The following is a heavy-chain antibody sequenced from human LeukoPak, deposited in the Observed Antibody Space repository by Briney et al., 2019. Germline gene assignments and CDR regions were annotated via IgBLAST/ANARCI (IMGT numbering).Heavy chain of an antibody. D-gene: IGHD4-17*01. V-gene: IGHV3-33*01. CDR2: IWYDGSNK. Sequence: GGSLRLSCAASGFTFSSYGMHWVRQAPGKGLEWVAVIWYDGSNKYYADSVKGRFTISRDNSKNTLYLQMNSLRAEDTAVYYCAGGPDYGDSNWFDPWGQGTLVTVSS. CDR3: AGGPDYGDSNWFDP. J-gene: IGHJ5*02. CDR1: GFTFSSYG.